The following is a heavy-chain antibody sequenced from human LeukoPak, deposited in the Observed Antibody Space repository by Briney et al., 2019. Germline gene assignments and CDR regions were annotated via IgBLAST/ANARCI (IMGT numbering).Heavy chain of an antibody. D-gene: IGHD3-10*01. Sequence: GGSLRLSCAASGFTFSSYEMNWVRQAPGKGLEWVSYISSSGSTIYYADSVKGRFTISRDNSKNTLYLQMNSLRAEDTAVYYCARAPYYGSNWFDPWGQGTLVTVSS. CDR3: ARAPYYGSNWFDP. J-gene: IGHJ5*02. V-gene: IGHV3-48*03. CDR2: ISSSGSTI. CDR1: GFTFSSYE.